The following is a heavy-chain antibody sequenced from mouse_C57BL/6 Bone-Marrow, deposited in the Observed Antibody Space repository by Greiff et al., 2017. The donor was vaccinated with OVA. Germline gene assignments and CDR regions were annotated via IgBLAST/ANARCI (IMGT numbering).Heavy chain of an antibody. CDR3: ARVSGGHSFAY. J-gene: IGHJ3*01. Sequence: QVQLKESGAELARPGASVKLSCKASGYTFTSYGISWVKQRTGQGLEWIGEIYPRSGNTYYNEKFKGKATLTADKSSSTAYMELRSLTSEDSAVYFCARVSGGHSFAYWGQGTLVTVSA. D-gene: IGHD1-1*02. CDR1: GYTFTSYG. V-gene: IGHV1-81*01. CDR2: IYPRSGNT.